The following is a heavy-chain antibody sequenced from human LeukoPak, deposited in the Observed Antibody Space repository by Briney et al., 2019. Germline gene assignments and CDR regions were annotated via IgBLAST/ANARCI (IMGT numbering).Heavy chain of an antibody. Sequence: SETLSLTCTVSGGSISSYYWSWIRQPPGKGLEWIGYIYYSGSTNYNPSLKSRVTISVDTSKNQFSLKLSSVTAADTAVYYCARQFLGYYYDSSGYFDYWGQGTLVTVSS. J-gene: IGHJ4*02. CDR2: IYYSGST. D-gene: IGHD3-22*01. CDR3: ARQFLGYYYDSSGYFDY. CDR1: GGSISSYY. V-gene: IGHV4-59*08.